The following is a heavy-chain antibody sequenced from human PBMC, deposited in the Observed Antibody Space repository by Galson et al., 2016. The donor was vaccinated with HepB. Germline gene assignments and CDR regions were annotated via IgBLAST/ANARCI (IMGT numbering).Heavy chain of an antibody. J-gene: IGHJ3*02. Sequence: SVKVSCKASGYPFINYYIYWVRQAPGQGLEWMGAIIPRGGSTTHPEKFQDRVTMTGDTSTSTLYMELSGLRPDDTAVYFCARRFAAADAPGAFDIWGQGTMVTVSS. V-gene: IGHV1-46*01. CDR2: IIPRGGST. D-gene: IGHD6-13*01. CDR3: ARRFAAADAPGAFDI. CDR1: GYPFINYY.